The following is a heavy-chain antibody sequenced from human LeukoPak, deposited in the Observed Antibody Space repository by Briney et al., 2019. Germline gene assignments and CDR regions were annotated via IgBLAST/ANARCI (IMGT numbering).Heavy chain of an antibody. Sequence: GGSLRLSCAASGFTFSSYAMSWVRQAPGKGLEWVSAISGSGGSTYYADSVKGRFTISRDNSKNTLYLQMNSLRAEDTAVYYCAREREYYYDSSGYGPFDYWGQGTLVTVSS. CDR1: GFTFSSYA. D-gene: IGHD3-22*01. V-gene: IGHV3-23*01. J-gene: IGHJ4*02. CDR2: ISGSGGST. CDR3: AREREYYYDSSGYGPFDY.